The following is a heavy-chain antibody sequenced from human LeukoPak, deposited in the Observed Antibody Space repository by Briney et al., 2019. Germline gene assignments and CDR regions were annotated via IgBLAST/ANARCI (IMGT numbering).Heavy chain of an antibody. CDR2: IYSGGST. CDR3: ARLDGPTVTSFDY. J-gene: IGHJ4*02. Sequence: GGSLRLSCAASGFTVSSNFMGWVRQAPGKGLEWVSVIYSGGSTYYADSVKGRFTISRGNSKNTLYLQMKSLAAEDTAVYYCARLDGPTVTSFDYWGQGTLVTVSS. D-gene: IGHD4-17*01. CDR1: GFTVSSNF. V-gene: IGHV3-53*01.